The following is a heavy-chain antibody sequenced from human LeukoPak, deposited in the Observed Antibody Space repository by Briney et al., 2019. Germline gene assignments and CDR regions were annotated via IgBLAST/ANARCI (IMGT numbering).Heavy chain of an antibody. CDR3: AREQYSRYDFWSGYPTDY. D-gene: IGHD3-3*01. J-gene: IGHJ4*02. Sequence: PGGSLRLSCAASGFTFSSYAMHWVRQAPGKGLEWVAIISYDGSNKFYADSVKGRFTISRDNSRNTLFLQMKSLRAEDTAVYYCAREQYSRYDFWSGYPTDYWGQGTLVTVSS. CDR1: GFTFSSYA. CDR2: ISYDGSNK. V-gene: IGHV3-30*04.